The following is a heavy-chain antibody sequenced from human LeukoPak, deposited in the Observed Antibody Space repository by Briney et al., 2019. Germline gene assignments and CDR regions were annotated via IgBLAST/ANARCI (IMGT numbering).Heavy chain of an antibody. CDR2: IYYSGST. J-gene: IGHJ3*02. D-gene: IGHD3-3*01. CDR1: GGSISSSSYY. Sequence: SETLSLTRTVSGGSISSSSYYWGWIRQPPGKGLEWIGSIYYSGSTYYNPSLKSRVTISVDTSKNQFSLKLSSVTAADTAVYYCARNPLTTIFGVVIVDAFDIWGQGTMVTVSS. V-gene: IGHV4-39*01. CDR3: ARNPLTTIFGVVIVDAFDI.